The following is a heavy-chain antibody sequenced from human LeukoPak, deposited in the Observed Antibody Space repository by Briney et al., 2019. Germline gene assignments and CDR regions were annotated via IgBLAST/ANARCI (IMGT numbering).Heavy chain of an antibody. V-gene: IGHV3-48*03. CDR3: AVGDSSSWFDY. CDR2: ISTSGSTK. CDR1: GFSLSTYT. J-gene: IGHJ5*01. D-gene: IGHD6-13*01. Sequence: GGSLRLSCPASGFSLSTYTMSWVRQAPGKGLEWVSYISTSGSTKYYSDSVKGRFTISRDNAKNSLYLQMNSLRAEDTAVYYCAVGDSSSWFDYWGQGTLVTVSS.